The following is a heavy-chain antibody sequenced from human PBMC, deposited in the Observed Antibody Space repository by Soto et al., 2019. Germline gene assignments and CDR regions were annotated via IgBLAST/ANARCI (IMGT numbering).Heavy chain of an antibody. J-gene: IGHJ4*02. CDR3: ARKSFDWLLGPDY. V-gene: IGHV3-48*01. Sequence: PGGSLRLSCAASGFTFSSYTMNWVRQAPGKGLEWVSYISSRTNTIYYADSVQGRFTISRDDAKNSLYLQMNSLRAEDTAVYYCARKSFDWLLGPDYWGQGTLVTVSS. CDR2: ISSRTNTI. D-gene: IGHD3-9*01. CDR1: GFTFSSYT.